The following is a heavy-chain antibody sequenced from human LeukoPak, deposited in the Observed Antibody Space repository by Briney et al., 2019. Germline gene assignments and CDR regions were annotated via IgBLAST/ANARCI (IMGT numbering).Heavy chain of an antibody. D-gene: IGHD4-17*01. V-gene: IGHV4-39*01. CDR1: GASISSTNNY. Sequence: SETLSLTCTVSGASISSTNNYWGWIRQPPGEGLEWIGSVFYDGIANYSPSLKSRVTISADMFKNQFSLKMRSVTATDTAVYYCARHIPNGDYLNYWGQGTLVTVSS. J-gene: IGHJ4*02. CDR3: ARHIPNGDYLNY. CDR2: VFYDGIA.